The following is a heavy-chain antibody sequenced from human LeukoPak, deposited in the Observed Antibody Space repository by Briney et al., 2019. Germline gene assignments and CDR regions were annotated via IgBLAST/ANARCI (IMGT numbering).Heavy chain of an antibody. Sequence: PGRSLRLSCTASGFTFGDYAMSWVRQAPGKGLEWVGFIRSKAYGGTTEYAASVKGRFTISRDDSKSIAYLQMNSLKTEDTAVYYCTRALGAIEAFGVVTEYDYWGQGTLVTVSS. J-gene: IGHJ4*02. CDR3: TRALGAIEAFGVVTEYDY. D-gene: IGHD3-3*01. CDR1: GFTFGDYA. CDR2: IRSKAYGGTT. V-gene: IGHV3-49*04.